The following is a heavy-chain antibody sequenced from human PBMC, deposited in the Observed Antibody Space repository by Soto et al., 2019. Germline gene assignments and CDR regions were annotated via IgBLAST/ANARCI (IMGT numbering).Heavy chain of an antibody. CDR1: GYAFTSYD. CDR3: SRRQQPYYYYGVDV. Sequence: QVQLVQSGAEVKKPGASVKVSCKASGYAFTSYDINWVRQTTRQGLEWMGWIDPYSGNTGYAQRFQGRVTVTRNTSINTAYMELSSLSSEDTAVYYCSRRQQPYYYYGVDVWGQGTTVTVSS. D-gene: IGHD6-13*01. V-gene: IGHV1-8*01. J-gene: IGHJ6*02. CDR2: IDPYSGNT.